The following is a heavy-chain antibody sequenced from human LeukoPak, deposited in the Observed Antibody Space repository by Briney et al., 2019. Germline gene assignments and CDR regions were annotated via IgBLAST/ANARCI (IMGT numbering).Heavy chain of an antibody. V-gene: IGHV3-53*01. CDR2: IYSGGGT. Sequence: PGGSLRLSCAASGFTVSNTYMSWVRQAPGKGLEWVSLIYSGGGTYSADSVKGRFTISRDNSKNTLFLQMNSLRVEDTAPYYCAKSVAIYFYYGLDVWGQGTTVTVSS. J-gene: IGHJ6*02. D-gene: IGHD3-3*01. CDR1: GFTVSNTY. CDR3: AKSVAIYFYYGLDV.